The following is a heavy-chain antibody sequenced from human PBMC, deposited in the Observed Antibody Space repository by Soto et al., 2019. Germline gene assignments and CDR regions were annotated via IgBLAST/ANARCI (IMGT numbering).Heavy chain of an antibody. CDR2: ISDGGERT. CDR3: ARDRSTDFGLDV. D-gene: IGHD3-3*01. Sequence: VLLLESGGDSVQPGGPLRLSCVASGFTFSDYVMSWVRQVPGKGLEWVSSISDGGERTDYRDSVRGRFTISRDNARFTLHLQMNSLRVDDTATYFCARDRSTDFGLDVWGQGTTVTVSS. CDR1: GFTFSDYV. V-gene: IGHV3-23*01. J-gene: IGHJ6*02.